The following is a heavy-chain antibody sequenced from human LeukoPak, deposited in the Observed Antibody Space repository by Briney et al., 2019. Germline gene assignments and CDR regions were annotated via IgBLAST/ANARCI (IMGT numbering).Heavy chain of an antibody. CDR1: GFSFTNAL. CDR2: LKSKTAGGTT. CDR3: TTGNY. Sequence: GGSLRLSCAASGFSFTNALMSWVRQAPGKGLEWVGHLKSKTAGGTTDYAAPVKARFTISGDDSKNTLYLQMNSLKTEDTAVYYCTTGNYWGQGTLVTVSS. V-gene: IGHV3-15*01. J-gene: IGHJ4*02.